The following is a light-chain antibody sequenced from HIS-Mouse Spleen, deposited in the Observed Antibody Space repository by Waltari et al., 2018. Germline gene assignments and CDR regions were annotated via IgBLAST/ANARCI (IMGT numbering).Light chain of an antibody. CDR1: SSDVWSYNL. V-gene: IGLV2-23*01. CDR2: EGS. CDR3: CSYAGSSTLV. Sequence: QSALTQPASVSGSPGQSITISCTGTSSDVWSYNLVSWYQQHPGKAPKLMIYEGSKRPSGVSNRFSGSKSGNTASLTLSGLQAEDEADYYCCSYAGSSTLVFGGGTKLTVL. J-gene: IGLJ3*02.